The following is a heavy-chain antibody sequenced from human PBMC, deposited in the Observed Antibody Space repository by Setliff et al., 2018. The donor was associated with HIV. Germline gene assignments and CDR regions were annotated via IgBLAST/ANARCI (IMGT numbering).Heavy chain of an antibody. CDR1: GGSISSYY. J-gene: IGHJ4*02. CDR3: AREIPYSYGGRGHPL. D-gene: IGHD3-22*01. V-gene: IGHV4-59*01. CDR2: IYYSGST. Sequence: ETLSLTCTVSGGSISSYYWSWIRQPPGKGLEWIGYIYYSGSTNYNPSLKSRVTISVDTSKNQFSLKLSSVTAADTAVYYCAREIPYSYGGRGHPLWGQGTL.